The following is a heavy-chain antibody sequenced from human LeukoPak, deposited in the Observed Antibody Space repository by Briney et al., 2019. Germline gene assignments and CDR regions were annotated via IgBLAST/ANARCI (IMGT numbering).Heavy chain of an antibody. CDR2: IYYSGST. J-gene: IGHJ6*02. CDR3: ARGLFYYGMDV. CDR1: GGSVISGSYY. Sequence: SETLSLTCTVSGGSVISGSYYWTWIRQPPGKGLEWIGYIYYSGSTNYNRSLESRVTISRDMSKNQFSLKVSSVTAADTAVYYCARGLFYYGMDVWGPGTTVTVSS. V-gene: IGHV4-61*01.